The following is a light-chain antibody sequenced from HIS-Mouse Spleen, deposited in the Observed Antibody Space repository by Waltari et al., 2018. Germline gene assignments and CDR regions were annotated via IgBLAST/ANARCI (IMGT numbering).Light chain of an antibody. CDR2: KAS. V-gene: IGKV1-5*03. J-gene: IGKJ4*01. Sequence: DIQMTQSPSTLSASVGDRVTITCRASQSISSWLAWYQQKPGKAPNLLIYKASRLESGVPSRFRGSGSGTEFTLTISSLQPDDFATYYCQQYNSYLTFGGGTKVEIK. CDR1: QSISSW. CDR3: QQYNSYLT.